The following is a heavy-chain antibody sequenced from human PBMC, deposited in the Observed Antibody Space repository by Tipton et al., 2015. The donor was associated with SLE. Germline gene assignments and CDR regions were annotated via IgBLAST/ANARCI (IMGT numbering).Heavy chain of an antibody. CDR1: GYTFTSYG. CDR3: ARPSGYTAMAPCDYDFAS. Sequence: QLVQSGAEVKKPGASVKVSCKASGYTFTSYGISWVRQAPGQGLEWMGWISAYNGNTNYAQKLQGRVTMTTDTSTSTASMELRSLRSDDTAVYYCARPSGYTAMAPCDYDFASWGQGTLVTVSS. CDR2: ISAYNGNT. V-gene: IGHV1-18*01. D-gene: IGHD5-18*01. J-gene: IGHJ4*02.